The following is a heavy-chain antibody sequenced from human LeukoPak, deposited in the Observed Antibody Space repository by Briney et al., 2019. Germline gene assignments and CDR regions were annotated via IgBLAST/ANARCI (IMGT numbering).Heavy chain of an antibody. CDR2: ISYDGSNK. D-gene: IGHD3-10*01. CDR3: AKDRDFDY. V-gene: IGHV3-30*18. J-gene: IGHJ4*02. Sequence: QPGRSLRLSCAASGFTFSSYGMHWVRQAPGKGLEWVAVISYDGSNKYYADSVKGRFTISRDNSKNTLYLQMNSLRAEDTAVYYCAKDRDFDYWGQGTLVTVSS. CDR1: GFTFSSYG.